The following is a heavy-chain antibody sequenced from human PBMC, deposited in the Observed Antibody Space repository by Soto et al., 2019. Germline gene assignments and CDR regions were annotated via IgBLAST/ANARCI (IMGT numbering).Heavy chain of an antibody. J-gene: IGHJ4*02. D-gene: IGHD6-6*01. V-gene: IGHV3-30-3*01. CDR2: ISYDGSNK. CDR3: ARDHQQLVLGNWHYLDY. CDR1: GFTFSSYA. Sequence: GGSLRLSCAASGFTFSSYAMHWVRQAPGKGLEWVAVISYDGSNKYYADSVKGRFTISRDNSKNTLYLQMNSLRAEDTAVYYCARDHQQLVLGNWHYLDYWGQGTLVTVSS.